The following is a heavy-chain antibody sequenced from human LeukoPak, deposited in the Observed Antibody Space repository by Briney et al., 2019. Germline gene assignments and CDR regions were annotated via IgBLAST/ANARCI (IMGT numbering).Heavy chain of an antibody. CDR2: ICYGRTT. CDR3: ARTPYSGYYYGYFDY. Sequence: PSETLSRTCSGSGGSIGTEYWMWIRHGPGHGLQWIGVICYGRTTNYSPSLKTRVTISVDTYKNQFCLNPSSVTAADTAVYYCARTPYSGYYYGYFDYWGQGTPVTVSS. V-gene: IGHV4-59*01. CDR1: GGSIGTEY. J-gene: IGHJ4*02. D-gene: IGHD5-12*01.